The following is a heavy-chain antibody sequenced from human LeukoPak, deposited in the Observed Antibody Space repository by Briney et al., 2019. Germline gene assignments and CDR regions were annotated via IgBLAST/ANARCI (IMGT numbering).Heavy chain of an antibody. CDR3: ASEGLNGSSYGTFDY. V-gene: IGHV1-18*01. CDR2: ISAYNGNT. D-gene: IGHD5-18*01. J-gene: IGHJ4*02. CDR1: GYTFISYR. Sequence: ASVKVSCKASGYTFISYRISWLRQAPGQGLEWMGWISAYNGNTNYAQKLQGRVTMTTDTSTSTAYMELRSMRSDDTAVYYCASEGLNGSSYGTFDYWGQGTLVTVSS.